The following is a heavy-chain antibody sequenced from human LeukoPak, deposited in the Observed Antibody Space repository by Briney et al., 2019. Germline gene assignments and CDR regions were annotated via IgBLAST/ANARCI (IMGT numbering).Heavy chain of an antibody. Sequence: AGGSLRLSCAASGFTFSSYGMHWVRQAPGKGLEWVAVISYDGSNKYYADSVKGRFTISRDNSKNTLYLQMNSLRAEDTAVYYCAKDFRSYDSSGYLAAWGQGTLVTVSS. D-gene: IGHD3-22*01. CDR1: GFTFSSYG. J-gene: IGHJ4*02. CDR3: AKDFRSYDSSGYLAA. CDR2: ISYDGSNK. V-gene: IGHV3-30*18.